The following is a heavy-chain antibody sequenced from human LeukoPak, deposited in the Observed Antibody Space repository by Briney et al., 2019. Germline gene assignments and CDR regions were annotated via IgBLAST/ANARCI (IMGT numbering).Heavy chain of an antibody. J-gene: IGHJ4*02. CDR3: AKDLRSREATIPDY. D-gene: IGHD5-24*01. CDR1: GFTFSSYA. Sequence: GGSLRLSCAASGFTFSSYAMSWVRQAPGKGLGWVSAISGSGGSTYYADSVKGRFTISRDNSKNTLYLQMNSLRAEDTAVYYCAKDLRSREATIPDYWGQGTLVTVSS. V-gene: IGHV3-23*01. CDR2: ISGSGGST.